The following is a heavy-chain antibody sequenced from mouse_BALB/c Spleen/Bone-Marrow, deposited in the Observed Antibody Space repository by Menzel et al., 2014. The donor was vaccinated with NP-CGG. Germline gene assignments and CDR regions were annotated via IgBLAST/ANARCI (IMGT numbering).Heavy chain of an antibody. CDR3: ARDKGRVFFDY. Sequence: VKLMESGGGLVQPGGSLRLSCATSGFTSTDYYMNWVRQPPGKALEWLGFIRNKANGYTTEYSASVKGRFTISRDNSQNILYRQMNTLRAEDSATYDCARDKGRVFFDYWGQGTTLTVSS. V-gene: IGHV7-3*02. J-gene: IGHJ2*01. CDR2: IRNKANGYTT. CDR1: GFTSTDYY.